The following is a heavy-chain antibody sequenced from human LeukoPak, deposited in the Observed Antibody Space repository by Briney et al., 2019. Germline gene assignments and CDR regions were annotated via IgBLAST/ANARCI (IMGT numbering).Heavy chain of an antibody. CDR2: ISSSSSYI. CDR3: VPHPLYSRLGYWFDP. CDR1: GFTFNNYS. J-gene: IGHJ5*02. V-gene: IGHV3-21*01. D-gene: IGHD6-13*01. Sequence: GGSLRLSCAASGFTFNNYSMNLVRQAPGKGLEWVSSISSSSSYIYYADSVKGRFTISRDNAKNSLYLQMNSLRAEDTAVYYCVPHPLYSRLGYWFDPWGQGTLVTVSS.